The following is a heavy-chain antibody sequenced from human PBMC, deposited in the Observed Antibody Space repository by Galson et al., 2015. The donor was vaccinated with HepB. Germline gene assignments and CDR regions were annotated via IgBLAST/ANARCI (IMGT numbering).Heavy chain of an antibody. CDR3: ARHPASSVFGVSMGFDP. CDR2: IYYSGNT. CDR1: GGSINDYY. J-gene: IGHJ5*02. Sequence: LSLTCTVSGGSINDYYWSWIRQPPGKGLEWIGYIYYSGNTNYNPSLKSRVTMSVDTSKNQFSLRLSSVTAADTAVYYCARHPASSVFGVSMGFDPWGQGALVTVSS. V-gene: IGHV4-59*08. D-gene: IGHD3-3*01.